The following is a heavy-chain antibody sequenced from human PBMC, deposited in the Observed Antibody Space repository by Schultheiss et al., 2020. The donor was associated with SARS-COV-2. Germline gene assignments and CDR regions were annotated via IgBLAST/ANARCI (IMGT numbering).Heavy chain of an antibody. Sequence: GESLKISCAASGFTFSSYGMHWVRQAPGKGLEWVAVISYDGSNKYYADSVKGRFTISRDNSKNTLYLQMNSLRAEDTAVYYCAKDHQRWLQSGVVLNPEFDYWGQGTLVTVSS. CDR1: GFTFSSYG. CDR2: ISYDGSNK. CDR3: AKDHQRWLQSGVVLNPEFDY. V-gene: IGHV3-30*18. D-gene: IGHD5-24*01. J-gene: IGHJ4*02.